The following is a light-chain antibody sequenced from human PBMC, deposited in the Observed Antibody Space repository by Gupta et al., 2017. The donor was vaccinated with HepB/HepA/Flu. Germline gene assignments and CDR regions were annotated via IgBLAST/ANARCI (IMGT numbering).Light chain of an antibody. CDR2: DAS. V-gene: IGKV3-11*01. Sequence: EIVLTQSPATLSLSPGERATLSCRASQSVSSHLAWYQQKPGQAPRLLIYDASNRATGIPARFSGSGSGTDFTLTISSLEPEDFAIYYCQQRTNRPTSTFGQGTKVKIK. CDR3: QQRTNRPTST. CDR1: QSVSSH. J-gene: IGKJ1*01.